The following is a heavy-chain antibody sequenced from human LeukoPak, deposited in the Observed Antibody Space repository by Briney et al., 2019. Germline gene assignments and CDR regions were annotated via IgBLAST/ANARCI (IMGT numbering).Heavy chain of an antibody. Sequence: PSETLSLTCTVSGGSISSSSYYWGWIRQPPGQGLEWIGSIYYSGSTYYNPSLKSPVTISVDTSKNQFSLKLSSVTAADTAVYYCARGGIMIPYLDWFDPWGQGTLVTVSS. V-gene: IGHV4-39*01. J-gene: IGHJ5*02. CDR3: ARGGIMIPYLDWFDP. D-gene: IGHD3-16*01. CDR2: IYYSGST. CDR1: GGSISSSSYY.